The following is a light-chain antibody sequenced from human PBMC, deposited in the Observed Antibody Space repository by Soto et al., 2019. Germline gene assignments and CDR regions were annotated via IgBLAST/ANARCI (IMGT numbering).Light chain of an antibody. CDR2: AAS. CDR1: QTISTH. V-gene: IGKV1-39*01. Sequence: DIQMTQSPSSLSASVRDRVTITCRASQTISTHLNWYQQKPGKAPKLLIYAASTLQSGVPSRFSGSGSGTDFTLTINSLQAEDFATYYCQESLTIPYTFGQWTKLEIK. CDR3: QESLTIPYT. J-gene: IGKJ2*01.